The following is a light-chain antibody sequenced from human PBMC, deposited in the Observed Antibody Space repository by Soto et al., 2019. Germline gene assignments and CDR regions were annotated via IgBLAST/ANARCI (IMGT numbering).Light chain of an antibody. CDR2: GVT. CDR1: SSDVGGYNY. J-gene: IGLJ1*01. CDR3: SSYTSASTLLYL. Sequence: QSALTQPASVSGSPGQSITISCTGTSSDVGGYNYVSWYQQHPGIAPKLLIYGVTNRPSGVSTRFSGPKSGNTASLTISGLQAEDEADYHCSSYTSASTLLYLFGTGTKLTVL. V-gene: IGLV2-14*01.